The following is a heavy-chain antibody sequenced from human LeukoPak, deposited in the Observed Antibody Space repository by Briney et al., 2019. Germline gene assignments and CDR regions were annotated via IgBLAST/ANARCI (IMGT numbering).Heavy chain of an antibody. CDR3: ARGTPTLDY. V-gene: IGHV3-23*01. CDR1: GFTFSSYA. CDR2: ISNTGRDT. Sequence: GGSLRLSCAASGFTFSSYAMNWVRQAPGKGLEWVSLISNTGRDTYYGHSVKGRFTISRDNSKDSLYLQMNSLSAEDTAVYYCARGTPTLDYWGQGTQVTVSS. J-gene: IGHJ4*02.